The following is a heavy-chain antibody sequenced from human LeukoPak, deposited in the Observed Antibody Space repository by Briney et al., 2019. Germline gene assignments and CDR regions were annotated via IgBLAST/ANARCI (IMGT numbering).Heavy chain of an antibody. V-gene: IGHV4-39*01. J-gene: IGHJ4*02. Sequence: SETLSLTCTVSGGSISSSSYYWGWIRQPPGKGLEWIGSIYYSGSTYYNPSLKSRVTISVDTSKNQFSLKLSSVTAADTAVYYCARRVGGGSGYYEYYFDYWGQGTLVTVSS. D-gene: IGHD3-22*01. CDR1: GGSISSSSYY. CDR2: IYYSGST. CDR3: ARRVGGGSGYYEYYFDY.